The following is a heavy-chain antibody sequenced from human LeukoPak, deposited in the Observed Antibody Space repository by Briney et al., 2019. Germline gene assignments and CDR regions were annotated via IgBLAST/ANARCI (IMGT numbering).Heavy chain of an antibody. V-gene: IGHV4-59*12. CDR1: GGSISTYY. D-gene: IGHD3-10*01. J-gene: IGHJ5*02. Sequence: SETLSLTCTVSGGSISTYYWSWIRQPPEKGLQWIVDVYHSGGTNYNHSLKSRVTISVDTSKNQFSLRLTSVTAAATAVYYCARVTPSFAHNWFDPWGQGTLVTVSS. CDR2: VYHSGGT. CDR3: ARVTPSFAHNWFDP.